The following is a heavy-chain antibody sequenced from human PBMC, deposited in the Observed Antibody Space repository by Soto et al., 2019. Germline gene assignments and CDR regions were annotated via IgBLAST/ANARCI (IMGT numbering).Heavy chain of an antibody. Sequence: SGPTLVNPTPTLTLTCTFSGFSLSTSGVGVGWIRQPNGKALEWIAVIYWNDDMSYSTSLKSRLTITKDTSKNQVVLTMTNMAPVDATTYYCAHAYGVEFDYWGQGTLVTVSS. J-gene: IGHJ4*02. V-gene: IGHV2-5*01. CDR1: GFSLSTSGVG. CDR2: IYWNDDM. CDR3: AHAYGVEFDY. D-gene: IGHD2-8*01.